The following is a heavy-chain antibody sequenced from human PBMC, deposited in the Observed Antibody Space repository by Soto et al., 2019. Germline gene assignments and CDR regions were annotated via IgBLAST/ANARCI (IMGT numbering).Heavy chain of an antibody. D-gene: IGHD5-18*01. Sequence: GESLKISCKGSGYSFTIYWIGWVRQMPGKGLEWMGIIYPGDSDTRYSPSFQGQVTISADKSISTAYLQWSSLKASDTAMYYCARHGPRNPXGYSYGPVYYYYYGMDVWGPGTTVTVSS. V-gene: IGHV5-51*01. CDR2: IYPGDSDT. J-gene: IGHJ6*02. CDR3: ARHGPRNPXGYSYGPVYYYYYGMDV. CDR1: GYSFTIYW.